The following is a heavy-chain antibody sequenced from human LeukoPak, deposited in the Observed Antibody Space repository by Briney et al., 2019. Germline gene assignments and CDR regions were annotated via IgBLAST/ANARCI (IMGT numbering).Heavy chain of an antibody. Sequence: GGSLRLSCAASGFTFSSYGMSWGRKAPGKGREWVSAISGSGGSTYYADSVKGRFTISRDNSKNTLYLQMNSLRAEDTAVYYCAKCTGVWDYGMDVWGQGTTVTVSS. J-gene: IGHJ6*02. CDR1: GFTFSSYG. V-gene: IGHV3-23*01. CDR3: AKCTGVWDYGMDV. D-gene: IGHD2-8*02. CDR2: ISGSGGST.